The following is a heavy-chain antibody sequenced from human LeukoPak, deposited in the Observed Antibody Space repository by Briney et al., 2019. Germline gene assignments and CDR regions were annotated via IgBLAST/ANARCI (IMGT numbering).Heavy chain of an antibody. CDR3: ARASYSIGYNWFDP. D-gene: IGHD1-26*01. V-gene: IGHV4-34*01. CDR1: GFTFSSYA. J-gene: IGHJ5*02. Sequence: PGGSLRLSCAASGFTFSSYAMSWIRQPPGKGLEWIGEINHSGSTNYNPSLKSRVTISVDTSKNQFSLKLSSVTAADTAVYYCARASYSIGYNWFDPWGQGTLVTVSS. CDR2: INHSGST.